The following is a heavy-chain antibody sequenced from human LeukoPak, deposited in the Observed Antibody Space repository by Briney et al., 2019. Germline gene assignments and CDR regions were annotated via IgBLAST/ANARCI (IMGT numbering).Heavy chain of an antibody. J-gene: IGHJ4*02. CDR1: GYTFTGYY. V-gene: IGHV1-2*02. CDR2: INPNSGGT. CDR3: AREYYSVVIGNYFDY. D-gene: IGHD3-22*01. Sequence: GASVKVSCKASGYTFTGYYMHWVRQAPGQGLEWMGWINPNSGGTNYAQKFQGRVTMTRDTSISTAYMELSRLRSDDTAVYYCAREYYSVVIGNYFDYWGQGTLVTVSS.